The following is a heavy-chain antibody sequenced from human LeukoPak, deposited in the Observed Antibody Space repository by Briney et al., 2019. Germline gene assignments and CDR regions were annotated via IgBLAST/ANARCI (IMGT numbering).Heavy chain of an antibody. CDR1: GYTFTKYG. Sequence: ASVKVSCKASGYTFTKYGISWVRQAPGQGLEWMGWISAYNGNTNYAQKFQGRVTMTTDTSASTAYMELRSLRSDDTAVFYCVRGRRAATILGGLDYWGQGTLVIVSS. V-gene: IGHV1-18*01. J-gene: IGHJ4*02. D-gene: IGHD5-12*01. CDR3: VRGRRAATILGGLDY. CDR2: ISAYNGNT.